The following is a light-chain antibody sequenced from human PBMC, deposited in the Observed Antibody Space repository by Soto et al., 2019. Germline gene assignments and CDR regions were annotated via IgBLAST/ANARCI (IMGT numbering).Light chain of an antibody. J-gene: IGKJ5*01. Sequence: EIVLTQSPGTLSLSPGERATLSCRASQRVSSNYLAWYQQKPGQAPRLLIYGASSRATGIPDRFSGSGSGTDFTLIINRLGHEDFAVYFCQQYASSPITFGQGTRLEIK. CDR2: GAS. V-gene: IGKV3-20*01. CDR1: QRVSSNY. CDR3: QQYASSPIT.